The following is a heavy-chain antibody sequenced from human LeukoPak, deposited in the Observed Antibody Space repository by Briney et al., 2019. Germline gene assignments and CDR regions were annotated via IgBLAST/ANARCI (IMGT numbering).Heavy chain of an antibody. Sequence: SQTLSLTCAISGDSVSSNSAAWNWIRHSPSRGLEWLGRTYYRSKLYNDYAVSVKSRITITPDTSKNPFCLQLNSVTPEDTAVYYCARDYYSSLSYDYYYGMDVWGEGTTVTVSS. D-gene: IGHD6-6*01. CDR3: ARDYYSSLSYDYYYGMDV. CDR1: GDSVSSNSAA. V-gene: IGHV6-1*01. CDR2: TYYRSKLYN. J-gene: IGHJ6*04.